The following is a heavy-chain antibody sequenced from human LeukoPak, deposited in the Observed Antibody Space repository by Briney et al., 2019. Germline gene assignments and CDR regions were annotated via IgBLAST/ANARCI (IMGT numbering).Heavy chain of an antibody. CDR1: GFTFNNYA. J-gene: IGHJ4*02. V-gene: IGHV3-23*01. CDR2: ITDNGINT. D-gene: IGHD6-13*01. Sequence: PGGSLRLSCAASGFTFNNYAMAWVRQAPEKGLEWVSSITDNGINTYYADSVKGRFTNSRDNSKNTLYLQMNNLRAEDTAVYYCAKGYSSSWYYFDYWGQGALVTTSS. CDR3: AKGYSSSWYYFDY.